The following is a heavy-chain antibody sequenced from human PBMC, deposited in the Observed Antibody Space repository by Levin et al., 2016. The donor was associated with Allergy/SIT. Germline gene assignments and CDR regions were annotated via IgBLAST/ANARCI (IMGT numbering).Heavy chain of an antibody. CDR2: ISYDGSKI. V-gene: IGHV3-30*19. Sequence: GESLKISCAASGFTFRTYGMHWVRQAPGKGLEWVALISYDGSKIFYADSVKGRFTISRDNSKSTLYLLMNSLRAEDTAVYYCAFLSVDGDLTPGIAESAFYYLYGMDVWGQGTTVTVSS. J-gene: IGHJ6*02. CDR1: GFTFRTYG. CDR3: AFLSVDGDLTPGIAESAFYYLYGMDV. D-gene: IGHD6-13*01.